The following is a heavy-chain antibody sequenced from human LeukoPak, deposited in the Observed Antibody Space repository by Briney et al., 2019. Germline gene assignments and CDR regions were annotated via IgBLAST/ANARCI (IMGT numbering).Heavy chain of an antibody. D-gene: IGHD1-26*01. Sequence: PSETLSLTCAVYGGFFSGYYWSWIRQPPGKGLEWIGEINHSGSTNYNPSLKSRVTMSVDTTRKRFSLRLTSESAADTGVYYCARGGGGAKAFYFDYWGQGSLVTVSS. J-gene: IGHJ4*02. CDR1: GGFFSGYY. CDR3: ARGGGGAKAFYFDY. CDR2: INHSGST. V-gene: IGHV4-34*01.